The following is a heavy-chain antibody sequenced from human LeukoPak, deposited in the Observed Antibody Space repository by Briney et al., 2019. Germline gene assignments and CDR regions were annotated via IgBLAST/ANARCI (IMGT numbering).Heavy chain of an antibody. CDR2: IKKTGSET. J-gene: IGHJ4*02. Sequence: GGSLRLSCAASGFTFSHFWMSWVRQAPGKGQEWVAYIKKTGSETYYVDSVKGRFTITRDNTRNSLFLQMYSLRAEDTAVYFCARGVDYYENSGTIDYWGQGTLVTVSS. V-gene: IGHV3-7*01. D-gene: IGHD3-22*01. CDR1: GFTFSHFW. CDR3: ARGVDYYENSGTIDY.